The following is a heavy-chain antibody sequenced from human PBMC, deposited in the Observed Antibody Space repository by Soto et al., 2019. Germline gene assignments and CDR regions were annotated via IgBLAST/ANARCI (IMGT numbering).Heavy chain of an antibody. D-gene: IGHD3-10*02. CDR2: INPANGNT. J-gene: IGHJ6*02. CDR3: ARDPLSSFAMDV. V-gene: IGHV1-3*01. CDR1: GYTFTSYG. Sequence: ASVKVSCKASGYTFTSYGISWVRQAPGRSLEWLGWINPANGNTKYSEKFQGRVTFTRDTSATTAYMELSSLVSEDTAVYYCARDPLSSFAMDVWGQGTTVTVSS.